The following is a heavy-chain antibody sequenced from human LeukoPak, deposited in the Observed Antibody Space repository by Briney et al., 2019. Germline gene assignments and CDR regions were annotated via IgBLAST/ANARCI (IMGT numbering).Heavy chain of an antibody. CDR2: ISSSSSTI. V-gene: IGHV3-11*04. D-gene: IGHD6-19*01. CDR3: ARELPRQWLVGGGDYYGMDV. Sequence: GGSLRLSCAASGFTFTDYYMSWIRQAPGKGLEWVSYISSSSSTIYYADSVKGRFTISRDNAKNSLYLQMNSLRAEDTAVYYCARELPRQWLVGGGDYYGMDVWGQGTTVTVSS. CDR1: GFTFTDYY. J-gene: IGHJ6*02.